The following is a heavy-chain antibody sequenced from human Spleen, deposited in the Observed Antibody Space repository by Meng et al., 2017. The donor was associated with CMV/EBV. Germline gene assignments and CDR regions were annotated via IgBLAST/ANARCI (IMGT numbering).Heavy chain of an antibody. Sequence: GGSLRLSCAASGFTFSAYSVNWVRQAPGKGLDWVAVISSDGSNKYYADSVKGRFTISRDNSKNTLYLQMNSLRPEDTAVYYCARDYPIRGLDYWGQGTLVTVSS. CDR1: GFTFSAYS. D-gene: IGHD4-17*01. CDR3: ARDYPIRGLDY. V-gene: IGHV3-30*03. CDR2: ISSDGSNK. J-gene: IGHJ4*02.